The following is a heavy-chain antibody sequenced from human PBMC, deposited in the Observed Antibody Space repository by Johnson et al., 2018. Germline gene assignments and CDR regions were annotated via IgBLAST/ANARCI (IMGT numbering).Heavy chain of an antibody. J-gene: IGHJ6*02. V-gene: IGHV3-30-3*01. Sequence: QVQLVESGGGVVQPGRSLGLSCAASGFTFSSYAMHWVRQAPGKGLEWVAVISYDGSNKYYADSVKGRFTISRDNSKNTLYLQMNSLRAEDTAVSYCARHPLDDYYYYGMDVWGQGTTVTVSS. CDR3: ARHPLDDYYYYGMDV. CDR2: ISYDGSNK. CDR1: GFTFSSYA. D-gene: IGHD1-1*01.